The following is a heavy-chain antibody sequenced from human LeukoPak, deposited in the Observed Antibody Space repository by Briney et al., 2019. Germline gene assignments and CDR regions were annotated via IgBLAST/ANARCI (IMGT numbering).Heavy chain of an antibody. J-gene: IGHJ4*02. Sequence: PGGSLRLSCAASGFTFSSYAMSWVRQAPGKGLEWVSAISGSGGSTYYADSVKGRFTISRDNSKNTPYLQMNSLRAEDTAVYYCAKDRCSGGSCYLFDYWGQGTLVTVSS. CDR1: GFTFSSYA. CDR3: AKDRCSGGSCYLFDY. D-gene: IGHD2-15*01. CDR2: ISGSGGST. V-gene: IGHV3-23*01.